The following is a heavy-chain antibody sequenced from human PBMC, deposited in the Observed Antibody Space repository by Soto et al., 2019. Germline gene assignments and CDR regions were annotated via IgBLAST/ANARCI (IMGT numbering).Heavy chain of an antibody. D-gene: IGHD4-4*01. V-gene: IGHV3-11*06. Sequence: GGSLRLSCTASGFTFSDYYMSWIRQAPGKGLEWISYISSASDYSTYADSVKGRFTISRDNAKNSLYLQLNNVRPDDTALYFCARHDYSNEHWFDTWGLGTAVTVSS. CDR1: GFTFSDYY. J-gene: IGHJ5*02. CDR3: ARHDYSNEHWFDT. CDR2: ISSASDYS.